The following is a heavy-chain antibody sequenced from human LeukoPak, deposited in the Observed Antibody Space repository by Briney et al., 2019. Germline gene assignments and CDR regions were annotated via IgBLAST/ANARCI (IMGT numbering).Heavy chain of an antibody. CDR3: GRGERGVDY. V-gene: IGHV4-38-2*02. CDR1: GYSISSGYY. CDR2: ISHSGST. D-gene: IGHD2-8*01. Sequence: SETLSLTCTVSGYSISSGYYWGWIRQPPGKGLEWIASISHSGSTYYNPSLKSRVTISVDMSKNQFSLQLSSVTAADTAVYYCGRGERGVDYWGQGTLVTVS. J-gene: IGHJ4*02.